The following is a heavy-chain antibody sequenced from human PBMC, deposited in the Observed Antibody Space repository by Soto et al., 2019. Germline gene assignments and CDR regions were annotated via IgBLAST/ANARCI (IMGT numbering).Heavy chain of an antibody. Sequence: QVQLVQSGAEVKKPGASVKVSCKASGYTFSTYGFSWVRQAPGQGLEWMGWIGADNGDTKYAQNFQGRVTMKTDTSMTTYYMELRSLTLDAMAVHFGARDWKGAECFDPCGQGTLVTVSS. J-gene: IGHJ5*02. CDR3: ARDWKGAECFDP. CDR2: IGADNGDT. D-gene: IGHD1-1*01. V-gene: IGHV1-18*03. CDR1: GYTFSTYG.